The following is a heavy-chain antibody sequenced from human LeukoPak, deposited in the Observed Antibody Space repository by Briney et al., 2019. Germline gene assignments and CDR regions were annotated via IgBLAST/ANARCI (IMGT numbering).Heavy chain of an antibody. Sequence: SQTLSLTCAISGDSVSSDSAAWNWIRQSPSRGLEWLARTYFRSKWYYDYALAVKGRITINPDTSKNQFSLQLNSVTPEDTAVYLCARDPVGGSTIFDPWGQGTLVTVSS. CDR2: TYFRSKWYY. D-gene: IGHD1-26*01. V-gene: IGHV6-1*01. CDR1: GDSVSSDSAA. CDR3: ARDPVGGSTIFDP. J-gene: IGHJ5*02.